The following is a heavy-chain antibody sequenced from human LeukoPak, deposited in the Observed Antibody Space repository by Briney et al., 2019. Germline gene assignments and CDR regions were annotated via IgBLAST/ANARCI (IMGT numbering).Heavy chain of an antibody. CDR2: IYYSGST. V-gene: IGHV4-59*01. Sequence: PSGTLSLTSTVPGGSISIYYWSWIRHPPGKGREWSGYIYYSGSTDYNTSLNGRVTISVDTSNNQYSLKLSSVTAADTAVYYCARGRKQYYYGSGSYSRAFDIWGQGTMVTVSS. CDR1: GGSISIYY. D-gene: IGHD3-10*01. CDR3: ARGRKQYYYGSGSYSRAFDI. J-gene: IGHJ3*02.